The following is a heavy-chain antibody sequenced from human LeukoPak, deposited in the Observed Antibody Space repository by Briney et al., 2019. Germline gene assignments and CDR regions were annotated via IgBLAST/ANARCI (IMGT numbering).Heavy chain of an antibody. Sequence: NSSETLSLTCTVSGGSISSSSYYWGWIRQPPGKGLEWIGSIYYSGSTYYNPSLKSRVTISVDTSENQFSLKLSSVTAADTAVYYCARHRGYSSGWYFDYWGQGTLVTVSS. J-gene: IGHJ4*02. V-gene: IGHV4-39*01. CDR1: GGSISSSSYY. D-gene: IGHD6-19*01. CDR3: ARHRGYSSGWYFDY. CDR2: IYYSGST.